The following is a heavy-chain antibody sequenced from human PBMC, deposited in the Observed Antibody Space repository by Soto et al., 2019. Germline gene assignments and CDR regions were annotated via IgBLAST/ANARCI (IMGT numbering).Heavy chain of an antibody. D-gene: IGHD6-13*01. CDR3: ASFVIAAAGTGGYFDY. CDR2: ISAYNGNT. J-gene: IGHJ4*02. V-gene: IGHV1-18*01. Sequence: EASVKVSCKASGYTFTSYGISWVRQAPGQGLEWMGWISAYNGNTNYAQKLQGRVTMTTDTSTSTAYMELRSLRSDDTAVYYCASFVIAAAGTGGYFDYWGQGTLVTVSS. CDR1: GYTFTSYG.